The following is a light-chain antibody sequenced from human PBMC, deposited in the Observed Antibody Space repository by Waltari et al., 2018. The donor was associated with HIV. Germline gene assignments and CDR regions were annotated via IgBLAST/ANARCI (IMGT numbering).Light chain of an antibody. CDR1: SLRSYY. V-gene: IGLV3-19*01. Sequence: SSELTQDPAASVALGQTVRITCQGDSLRSYYASWYQQKPGQAPVLVIYGKNNRPSGIPDRFSGSSSGNTASLTITGAQAEDEADYYCNSRDSSGNHLVFGGGTKLTVL. CDR2: GKN. J-gene: IGLJ2*01. CDR3: NSRDSSGNHLV.